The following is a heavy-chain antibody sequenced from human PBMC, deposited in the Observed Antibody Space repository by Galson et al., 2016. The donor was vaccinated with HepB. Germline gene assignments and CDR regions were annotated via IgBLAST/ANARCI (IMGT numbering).Heavy chain of an antibody. D-gene: IGHD5-18*01. V-gene: IGHV3-30*18. CDR3: AKDKDGGYIYGYWYFDL. Sequence: LRLSCAASGFTFSSHGMYWVRQAPGKGLEWVAFISYDGSKEYYADSVKGRFTISRDNSKNTLYLQMNSLRAEDTAVYYCAKDKDGGYIYGYWYFDLWGRGTLVTVSS. CDR1: GFTFSSHG. J-gene: IGHJ2*01. CDR2: ISYDGSKE.